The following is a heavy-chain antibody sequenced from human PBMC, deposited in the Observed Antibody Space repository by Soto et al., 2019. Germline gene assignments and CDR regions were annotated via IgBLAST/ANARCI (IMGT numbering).Heavy chain of an antibody. D-gene: IGHD1-26*01. CDR2: ISWNSGTI. J-gene: IGHJ4*02. CDR1: GFTFDDYT. V-gene: IGHV3-9*01. CDR3: ARVPRGGRSGSYYFDY. Sequence: EVQLVESGGGLEQPGRSLRLSCTASGFTFDDYTMHWVRQPPGKGLEWVSGISWNSGTIVYADSVKGRFTISRDNAKNHLYLQMNSLKPEDTAFYYCARVPRGGRSGSYYFDYGGQGTQVTVSS.